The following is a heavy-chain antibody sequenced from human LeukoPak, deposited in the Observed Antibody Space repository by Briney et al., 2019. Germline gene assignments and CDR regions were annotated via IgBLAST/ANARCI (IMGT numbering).Heavy chain of an antibody. J-gene: IGHJ4*02. Sequence: GGSLRLSCAASGFTFSSYWMHWVRQAPGKGLVWVSHINSAGSSTSYADSVKGRFAISRDNAKNTLYLQMKSLRAEDTAMYYCARDQAAYYDASAIDYWGQGTLVTVSS. V-gene: IGHV3-74*01. CDR3: ARDQAAYYDASAIDY. CDR1: GFTFSSYW. CDR2: INSAGSST. D-gene: IGHD3-22*01.